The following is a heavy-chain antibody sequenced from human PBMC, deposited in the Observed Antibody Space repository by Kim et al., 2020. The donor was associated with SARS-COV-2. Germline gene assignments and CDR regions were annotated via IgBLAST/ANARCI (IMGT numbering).Heavy chain of an antibody. V-gene: IGHV1-18*01. J-gene: IGHJ6*02. Sequence: ASVKVSCKASGYTFTSYGISWVRQAPGQGLEWMGWISAYNGNTNYAQKLQGRVTMTTDTSTSTAYMELRSLRSDDTAVYYCARDAPGGVVVPAAIPPLYYYYYGMDVWGQGTTVTVSS. CDR2: ISAYNGNT. D-gene: IGHD2-2*01. CDR3: ARDAPGGVVVPAAIPPLYYYYYGMDV. CDR1: GYTFTSYG.